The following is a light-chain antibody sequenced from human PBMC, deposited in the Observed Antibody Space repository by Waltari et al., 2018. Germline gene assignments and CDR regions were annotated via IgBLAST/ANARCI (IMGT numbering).Light chain of an antibody. CDR1: GSDIRGYNF. Sequence: QSALTQSASMSGSPGQTITITCTGTGSDIRGYNFVSWYQQYPGKAPKLIIFDVTKRPSGVSDRFAGSKSGNTASLTISGLQTEDEADYYCCSYTTSSTWVFGGGTKLTV. CDR3: CSYTTSSTWV. V-gene: IGLV2-14*01. J-gene: IGLJ3*02. CDR2: DVT.